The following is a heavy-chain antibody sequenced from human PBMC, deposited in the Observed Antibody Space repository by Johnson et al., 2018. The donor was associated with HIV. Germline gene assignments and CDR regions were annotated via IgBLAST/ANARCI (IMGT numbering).Heavy chain of an antibody. CDR1: GFTVSSNY. Sequence: EVQLVESGGGLIQPGGSLRLSCAVSGFTVSSNYMSLVRQGPGKGLEWVSVIYSGGTTNYADSVKGRFTISRDNSNNTLYLQMGSLRAEDMGAYYCAREDTVTKGSAFDIWGQGTMVTVSS. J-gene: IGHJ3*02. D-gene: IGHD4-17*01. CDR3: AREDTVTKGSAFDI. CDR2: IYSGGTT. V-gene: IGHV3-66*03.